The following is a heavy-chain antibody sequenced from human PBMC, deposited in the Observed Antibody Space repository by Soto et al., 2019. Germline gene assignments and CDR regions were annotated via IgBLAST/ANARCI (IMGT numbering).Heavy chain of an antibody. D-gene: IGHD6-19*01. CDR1: GFTFSSYG. V-gene: IGHV3-30*18. J-gene: IGHJ6*02. Sequence: GGSLRLSCAASGFTFSSYGMHWVRQAPGKGLELVALISYDGSNKYYADSVKGRFTISRDNSKNTLSLQVSSLRPEDTAVYYCAKDRDSSDWFSGYYYGVDVWGQGTTVTVSS. CDR2: ISYDGSNK. CDR3: AKDRDSSDWFSGYYYGVDV.